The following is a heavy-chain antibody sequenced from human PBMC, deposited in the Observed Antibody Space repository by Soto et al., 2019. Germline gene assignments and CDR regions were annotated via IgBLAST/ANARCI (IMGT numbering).Heavy chain of an antibody. Sequence: GGSLRLSCAASGFTFSSYWMHWVRQAPGKGLVWVSHINSDGSSTSYADSVKGRFTISRDNAKNTLYLQMNSLRAEDTAVYYCARGSNADAFDVWGQGTMVTVSS. V-gene: IGHV3-74*01. CDR3: ARGSNADAFDV. CDR2: INSDGSST. J-gene: IGHJ3*01. CDR1: GFTFSSYW.